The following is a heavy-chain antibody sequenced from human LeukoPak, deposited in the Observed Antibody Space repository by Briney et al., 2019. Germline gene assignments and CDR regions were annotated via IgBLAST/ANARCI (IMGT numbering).Heavy chain of an antibody. CDR3: ARDGSSGYYPPQHPCDP. J-gene: IGHJ5*02. V-gene: IGHV5-51*01. Sequence: GESLKISCKGSGYSFTSYWIGWVRQMPGKGLEWMGIIYPGDSDTRYSPSFQGQVTISADKSISTAYLQWSSLKASDTAMYYCARDGSSGYYPPQHPCDPWGQGTLVTVSS. CDR2: IYPGDSDT. D-gene: IGHD3-22*01. CDR1: GYSFTSYW.